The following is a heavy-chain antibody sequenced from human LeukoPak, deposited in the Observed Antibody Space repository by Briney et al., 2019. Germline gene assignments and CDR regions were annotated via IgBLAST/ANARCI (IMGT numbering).Heavy chain of an antibody. Sequence: GGSLRLSCAASGFTFSRCGMHWVRQSPGKGLEWEAVIYSDGSREYYADSVEGRFTISRDNSKNTLYLQMDSLRAEDTAVYYCARAEPGLFDYWGLGTLVTVSS. V-gene: IGHV3-33*01. CDR1: GFTFSRCG. CDR2: IYSDGSRE. CDR3: ARAEPGLFDY. J-gene: IGHJ4*02.